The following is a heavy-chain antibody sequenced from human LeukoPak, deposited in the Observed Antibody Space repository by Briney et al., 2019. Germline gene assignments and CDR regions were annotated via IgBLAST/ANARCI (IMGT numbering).Heavy chain of an antibody. CDR1: GGTFSSYA. Sequence: SVKVSCKASGGTFSSYAISWVRQAPGQGLEWMGGIIPIFGTANYAQKFQGRVTITADESTSTAYMELSSLRSEDTAVYYCARGITIFGAGNNWFDPWGQGTLVTVSS. CDR3: ARGITIFGAGNNWFDP. CDR2: IIPIFGTA. D-gene: IGHD3-3*01. V-gene: IGHV1-69*13. J-gene: IGHJ5*02.